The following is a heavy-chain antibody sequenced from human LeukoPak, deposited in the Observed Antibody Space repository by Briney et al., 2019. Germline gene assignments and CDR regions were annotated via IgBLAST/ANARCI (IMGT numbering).Heavy chain of an antibody. J-gene: IGHJ3*02. CDR1: GGSISSSSYY. V-gene: IGHV4-39*01. CDR3: AIGTSGIAVAGTPSDAFDI. CDR2: IYYSGST. D-gene: IGHD6-19*01. Sequence: PSETLSLTCTVSGGSISSSSYYWGWIRQPPGKGLEWIGSIYYSGSTYYNPSLKSRVTISVDTSKNQFSLKLSSVTAADTAVYYCAIGTSGIAVAGTPSDAFDIWGQGTMVTVPS.